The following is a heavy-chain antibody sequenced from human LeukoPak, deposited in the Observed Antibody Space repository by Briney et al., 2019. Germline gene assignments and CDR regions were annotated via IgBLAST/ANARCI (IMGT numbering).Heavy chain of an antibody. D-gene: IGHD4-17*01. V-gene: IGHV1-69*05. Sequence: SVKVSCKTSGGTFNNSAISWVRQAPGQGLEWLGGIMPLFGTAGYAQKFQGRVTITKDESTRTVSLELTSLTSDDTAVYYCARDVHGDYGSGWFDPWGQGTLVSVSS. CDR1: GGTFNNSA. J-gene: IGHJ5*02. CDR2: IMPLFGTA. CDR3: ARDVHGDYGSGWFDP.